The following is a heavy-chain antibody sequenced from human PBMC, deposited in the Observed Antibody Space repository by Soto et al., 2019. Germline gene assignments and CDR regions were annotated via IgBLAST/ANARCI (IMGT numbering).Heavy chain of an antibody. CDR1: GGSISSSSYY. J-gene: IGHJ4*02. V-gene: IGHV4-39*01. CDR2: IYYSGST. CDR3: ARQTRTAAPYYFDY. D-gene: IGHD2-2*01. Sequence: SETLSLTCTVSGGSISSSSYYWGWIRQPPGKGLEWIGSIYYSGSTYYNPSLKSRVTISVDTSKNQFSLKLSSVTAADTAVYYCARQTRTAAPYYFDYWGQGTLVTVS.